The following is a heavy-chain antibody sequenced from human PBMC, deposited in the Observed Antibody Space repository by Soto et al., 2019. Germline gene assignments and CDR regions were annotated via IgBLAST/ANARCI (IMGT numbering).Heavy chain of an antibody. CDR3: RRRSGFDYFVAVDV. J-gene: IGHJ3*01. V-gene: IGHV3-11*01. Sequence: QVQLVESGGALVKPGGSLRLSCAASGFIFSGHYMTWIRQAPGKGLEWIAYISLTGSVIHYADSVKGRFTISRDNGKNTLYLQMDSLRAEDSAVYYCRRRSGFDYFVAVDVSGPGTVVTVSS. CDR1: GFIFSGHY. D-gene: IGHD5-12*01. CDR2: ISLTGSVI.